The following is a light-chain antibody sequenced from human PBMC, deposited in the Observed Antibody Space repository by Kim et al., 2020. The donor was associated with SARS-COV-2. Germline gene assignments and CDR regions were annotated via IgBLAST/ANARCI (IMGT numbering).Light chain of an antibody. CDR2: SAS. CDR1: QGISNY. J-gene: IGKJ1*01. Sequence: SASVGDGVTITCRASQGISNYLAWYQQKPGRVPRVLIYSASTLLSGVPSRFSGSRSGTDFTLTISSLQPEDVATYYCQKYDSAPWTFGKGPRWISN. V-gene: IGKV1-27*01. CDR3: QKYDSAPWT.